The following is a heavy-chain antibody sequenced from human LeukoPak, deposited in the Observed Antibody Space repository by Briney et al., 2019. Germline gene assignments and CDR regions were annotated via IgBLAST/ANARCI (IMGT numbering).Heavy chain of an antibody. V-gene: IGHV1-69*13. CDR3: ARDPQPNSYGLSRLGY. CDR2: IIPIFGTA. Sequence: SVKVSCKASGYTFTSYGISWVRQAPGQGLEWMGGIIPIFGTANYAQKFQGRVTITADESTSTAYMELSSLRSEDTAVYYCARDPQPNSYGLSRLGYWGQGTLVTVSS. CDR1: GYTFTSYG. D-gene: IGHD5-18*01. J-gene: IGHJ4*02.